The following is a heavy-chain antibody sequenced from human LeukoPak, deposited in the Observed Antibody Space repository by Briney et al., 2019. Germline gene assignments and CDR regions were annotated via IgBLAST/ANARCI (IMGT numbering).Heavy chain of an antibody. J-gene: IGHJ4*02. CDR3: ARDQNELRFLEWLPDFDY. V-gene: IGHV3-30*02. Sequence: GGSLRLSCAASGFTFSSYGMHWVRQAPGKGLEWVAFIRYDGSNKYYADSVKGRFTTSRDNAKNSLYLQMNSLRAEDTAVYYCARDQNELRFLEWLPDFDYWGQGTLVTVSS. CDR2: IRYDGSNK. CDR1: GFTFSSYG. D-gene: IGHD3-3*01.